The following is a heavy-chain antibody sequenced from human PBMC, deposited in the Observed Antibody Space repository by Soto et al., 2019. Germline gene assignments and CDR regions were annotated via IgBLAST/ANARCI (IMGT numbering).Heavy chain of an antibody. CDR1: FSMYS. V-gene: IGHV3-21*01. D-gene: IGHD1-26*01. CDR3: TRDQGGSYDSWFDP. CDR2: ISSGSAFI. Sequence: EVQVVESGGGLVKPGGSLRLSCNFSFSMYSMDWVRQAPGKRLEWVASISSGSAFIKYAESVKGRFTISRDNAKNSVSLQMNSLRVEDTAMYYCTRDQGGSYDSWFDPWGRGTLVSVSS. J-gene: IGHJ5*02.